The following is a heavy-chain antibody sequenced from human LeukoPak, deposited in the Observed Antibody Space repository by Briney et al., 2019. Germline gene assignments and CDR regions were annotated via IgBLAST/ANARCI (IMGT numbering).Heavy chain of an antibody. V-gene: IGHV3-21*01. J-gene: IGHJ6*03. Sequence: GGSLRLPCAASGFTFSSYTMNWVRQAPGKGLEWVSSISSSSTYINYADSVKGRFTISRDNAKNSLYLQMNSLRAEDTAVYYCARDRPDYNDIHYYYMDVWGKGTTVTVSS. D-gene: IGHD4-11*01. CDR1: GFTFSSYT. CDR3: ARDRPDYNDIHYYYMDV. CDR2: ISSSSTYI.